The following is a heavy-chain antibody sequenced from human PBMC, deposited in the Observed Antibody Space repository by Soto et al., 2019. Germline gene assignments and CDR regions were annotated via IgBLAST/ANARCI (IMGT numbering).Heavy chain of an antibody. D-gene: IGHD3-3*01. J-gene: IGHJ4*02. Sequence: VQLLESGGGLVQPGGSLRLSCAASGFNFSSNVMSWVRQAPGKGLEWVTAIGDSGDNTYYADSVKGRFTISRDNSKNTLYLQMNSLRAEDTAIYYCAKGAYYDFWSGYTAFDYWGQGTLVTVSS. V-gene: IGHV3-23*01. CDR2: IGDSGDNT. CDR1: GFNFSSNV. CDR3: AKGAYYDFWSGYTAFDY.